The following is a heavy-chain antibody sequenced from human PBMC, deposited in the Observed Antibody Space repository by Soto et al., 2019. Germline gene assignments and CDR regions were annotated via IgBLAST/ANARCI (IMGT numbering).Heavy chain of an antibody. CDR2: IYYSGST. CDR3: ARLGVGAPIDY. D-gene: IGHD1-26*01. Sequence: SETLSLTCTVSGGSISSYYWSWIRQPPGKGLEWIGYIYYSGSTNYNPSLKSRVTISVDTSKNQFSLKLSSVTAADTAVYYCARLGVGAPIDYWGQGTLVTAPQ. J-gene: IGHJ4*02. CDR1: GGSISSYY. V-gene: IGHV4-59*08.